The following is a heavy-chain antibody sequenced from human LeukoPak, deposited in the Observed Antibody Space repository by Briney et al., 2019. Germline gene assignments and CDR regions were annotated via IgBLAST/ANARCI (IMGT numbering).Heavy chain of an antibody. Sequence: PGGSLRLSCAASGFTFSSYWMHWVRQAPGKGLVWVSRINSDGSSTSYADSVKGRFTISRDNAKNTLYLQMNSLRAEDTAVYYCARSSQGSSSTKLGGPFDYWGQGTLVTVSS. CDR1: GFTFSSYW. CDR2: INSDGSST. V-gene: IGHV3-74*01. CDR3: ARSSQGSSSTKLGGPFDY. J-gene: IGHJ4*02. D-gene: IGHD6-6*01.